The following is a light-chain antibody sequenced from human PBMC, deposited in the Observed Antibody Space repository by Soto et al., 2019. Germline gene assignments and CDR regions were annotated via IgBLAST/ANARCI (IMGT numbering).Light chain of an antibody. J-gene: IGLJ3*02. CDR3: SSYTSNSSWV. CDR2: DVS. CDR1: SSDVGGYNY. V-gene: IGLV2-14*03. Sequence: QSALTQPASASGSPGQSITISCTGTSSDVGGYNYVSWYQHYPGKAPKLMLSDVSNRPSGVSNRFAGSKADNTASLTISGLQAEDEADYYCSSYTSNSSWVFGGGTKLTVL.